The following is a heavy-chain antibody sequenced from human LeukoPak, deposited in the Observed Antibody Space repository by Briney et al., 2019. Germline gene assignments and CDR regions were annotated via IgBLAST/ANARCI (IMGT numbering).Heavy chain of an antibody. Sequence: GGSLRLSCAASGFTFSSSAMNWFRQAPGKGLEWVSSINNVASHIYYAHSVKGRFTISRDNAKNSLYLQMNSLSDEDTAVYYCARDLAAAGTATTFDYWGQGTLVTVSS. CDR2: INNVASHI. V-gene: IGHV3-21*01. CDR1: GFTFSSSA. J-gene: IGHJ4*02. D-gene: IGHD6-13*01. CDR3: ARDLAAAGTATTFDY.